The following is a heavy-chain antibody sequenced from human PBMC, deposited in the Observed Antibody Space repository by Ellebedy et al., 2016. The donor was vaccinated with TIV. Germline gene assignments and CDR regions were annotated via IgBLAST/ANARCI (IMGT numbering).Heavy chain of an antibody. CDR2: ISSGSASI. Sequence: PGGSLRLSCAASGFTFSSYRMNWVRQAPGQGLEWVPSISSGSASIYYAHSVKGRFTISRDNAKNSLYLQMSSLRAEDTAVYYCTRDGPAGMVEGNYFDYWGQGTLVTVSS. J-gene: IGHJ4*02. D-gene: IGHD3-10*01. CDR1: GFTFSSYR. CDR3: TRDGPAGMVEGNYFDY. V-gene: IGHV3-21*04.